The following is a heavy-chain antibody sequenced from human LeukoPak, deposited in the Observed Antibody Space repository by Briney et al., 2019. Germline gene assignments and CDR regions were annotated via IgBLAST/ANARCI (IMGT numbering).Heavy chain of an antibody. CDR3: ARDPTALGNYFDY. CDR2: INPNSGGT. D-gene: IGHD7-27*01. CDR1: GYTFTGYY. V-gene: IGHV1-2*02. Sequence: ASVKVSCKASGYTFTGYYMHWVRQAPGQGLEWMGWINPNSGGTNYAQKFQGRVTMTRDTSISTAYMELSRLRSDDTAVYYCARDPTALGNYFDYWGQGTLVTVSS. J-gene: IGHJ4*02.